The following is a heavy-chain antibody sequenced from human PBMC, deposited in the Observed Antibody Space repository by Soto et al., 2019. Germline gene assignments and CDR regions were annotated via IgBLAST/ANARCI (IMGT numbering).Heavy chain of an antibody. CDR2: IIPIFGTA. V-gene: IGHV1-69*13. Sequence: WASVKVSCKASGGTFSSYAISWVRQAPGQGLEWMGGIIPIFGTANYAQKFQGRVTITADESTSTAYMELSSLRSEDTAVYYCARAVGYSYAQGAFDIWGQGTMVTVSS. D-gene: IGHD5-18*01. J-gene: IGHJ3*02. CDR1: GGTFSSYA. CDR3: ARAVGYSYAQGAFDI.